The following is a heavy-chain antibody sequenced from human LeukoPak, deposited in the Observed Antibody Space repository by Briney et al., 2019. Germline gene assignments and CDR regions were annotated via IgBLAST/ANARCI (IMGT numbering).Heavy chain of an antibody. D-gene: IGHD5/OR15-5a*01. CDR1: GFTFSRYG. CDR2: IWSDGSNK. V-gene: IGHV3-33*01. J-gene: IGHJ4*02. Sequence: PAGSLRLSCAASGFTFSRYGMHWVRQAPGKGLEWVAIIWSDGSNKYYADAVKDRFTISRDNSKNTMYLQMNSLRAEDTAVYYCTRDGYSVGSLDYWGQGTLVTVSS. CDR3: TRDGYSVGSLDY.